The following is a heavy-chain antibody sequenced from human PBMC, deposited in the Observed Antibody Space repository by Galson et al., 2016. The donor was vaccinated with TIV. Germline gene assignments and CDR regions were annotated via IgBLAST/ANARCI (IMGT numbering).Heavy chain of an antibody. V-gene: IGHV3-30*02. CDR1: GVSFTTYG. CDR3: AKDLVWVVAGGGYLDS. Sequence: SLRLSCAVSGVSFTTYGMHWVRQAPGKGLSWVAFLRYDGTNPRYADSVKGRFTISRDISKKTLFLRMNSLRPDDTAVYYCAKDLVWVVAGGGYLDSWGQGTLVTVSS. CDR2: LRYDGTNP. D-gene: IGHD2-15*01. J-gene: IGHJ4*02.